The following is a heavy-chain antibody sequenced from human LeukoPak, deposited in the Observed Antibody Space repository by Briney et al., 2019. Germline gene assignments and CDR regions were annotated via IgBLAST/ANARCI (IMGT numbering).Heavy chain of an antibody. CDR3: ARDAFTAYCGCDCYSWPYWYFDL. Sequence: ASVKVSCKASGGTFSSYSISWVRQAPGQGLEWMGRIIPILGIANYAQKFQGRVTITAAKSTSTAYMELSSLRFEDTAVYYCARDAFTAYCGCDCYSWPYWYFDLWGRGTLVTVSS. V-gene: IGHV1-69*04. CDR2: IIPILGIA. D-gene: IGHD2-21*02. CDR1: GGTFSSYS. J-gene: IGHJ2*01.